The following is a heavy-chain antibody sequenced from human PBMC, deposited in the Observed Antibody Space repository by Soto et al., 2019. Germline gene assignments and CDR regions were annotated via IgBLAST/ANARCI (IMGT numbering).Heavy chain of an antibody. CDR3: AKDKGPGSYTNWCFDV. J-gene: IGHJ2*01. Sequence: EVQVLQSGGGLVQPGGSRRLSCAASGRTVSRFAMSWVRQAPGKGLEWVATIHGSGAITNYADSVRGRFTISRDNSKDTMYLQLNTLRVEDTAVYYCAKDKGPGSYTNWCFDVWGRGTLVTVSS. V-gene: IGHV3-23*01. CDR2: IHGSGAIT. CDR1: GRTVSRFA. D-gene: IGHD3-10*01.